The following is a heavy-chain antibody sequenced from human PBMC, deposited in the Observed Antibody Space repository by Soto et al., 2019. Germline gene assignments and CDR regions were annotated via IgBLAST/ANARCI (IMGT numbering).Heavy chain of an antibody. V-gene: IGHV4-59*08. CDR1: GASISSYY. Sequence: SETLSLTCTVPGASISSYYWSWILQPPGKGLEWIGCIYYSGNTYYNPSLKSRVTMSVDTPKNQFSLRLRSVTAADTAVYYCARQGNRYYYDSSGYYFDYWGPGTLVTVSS. CDR2: IYYSGNT. CDR3: ARQGNRYYYDSSGYYFDY. D-gene: IGHD3-22*01. J-gene: IGHJ4*02.